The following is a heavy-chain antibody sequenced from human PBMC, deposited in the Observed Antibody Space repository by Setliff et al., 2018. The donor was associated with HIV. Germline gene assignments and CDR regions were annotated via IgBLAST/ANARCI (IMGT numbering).Heavy chain of an antibody. CDR3: ASEAWTSYRSSSGYYYYYMDV. V-gene: IGHV4-38-2*02. CDR2: IYYSGTT. CDR1: GYSISSGYY. J-gene: IGHJ6*03. Sequence: PSETLSLTCTVSGYSISSGYYWGWIRQPPGKGLEWIGYIYYSGTTKYNPPLKSRVTISVDTSKNQFSLKLSSVTAADTAVYYCASEAWTSYRSSSGYYYYYMDVWGKGTTVTVSS. D-gene: IGHD6-6*01.